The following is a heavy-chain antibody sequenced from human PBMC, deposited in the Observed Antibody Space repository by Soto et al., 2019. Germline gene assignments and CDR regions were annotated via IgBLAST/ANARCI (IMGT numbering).Heavy chain of an antibody. V-gene: IGHV4-59*11. D-gene: IGHD6-6*01. CDR3: VWRGSSSSYYCYGMDV. J-gene: IGHJ6*02. Sequence: SETLSLTCTVSGGSISGHYWSWIRQPPGKGLEWIGYIYYNGSTKYNPSLKSRVTISLDTSKSQFSLKLSSVTAADTAMFYCVWRGSSSSYYCYGMDVWGQGTTVTVSS. CDR1: GGSISGHY. CDR2: IYYNGST.